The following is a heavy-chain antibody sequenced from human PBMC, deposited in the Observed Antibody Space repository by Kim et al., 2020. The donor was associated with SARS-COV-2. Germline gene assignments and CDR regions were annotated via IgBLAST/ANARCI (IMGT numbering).Heavy chain of an antibody. J-gene: IGHJ4*02. CDR1: GFTFSSYG. D-gene: IGHD1-26*01. CDR2: ISYDGSNN. V-gene: IGHV3-33*05. Sequence: GGSLRLSCAASGFTFSSYGMHWVRQAPGKGLEWVAVISYDGSNNYYADSVKGRFTISRDNSINTLYLQMNSLRAEDTAVYSCARDRAASGSTRGPFDYWGPGSLVIVS. CDR3: ARDRAASGSTRGPFDY.